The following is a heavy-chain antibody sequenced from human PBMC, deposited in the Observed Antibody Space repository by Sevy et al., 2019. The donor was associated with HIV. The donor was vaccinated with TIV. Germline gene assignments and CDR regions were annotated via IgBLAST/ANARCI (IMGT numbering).Heavy chain of an antibody. CDR3: VTDGGCSSTSCLLYFDY. CDR2: ISSSSSYI. Sequence: GGSLRLSCAASGFTLSTYSMNWVRQAPGKGLEWVSSISSSSSYIYYADSVKGRFTISRDNAKNSLYLQMNSLRAEDTAVYYCVTDGGCSSTSCLLYFDYWGQGTLVTVSS. D-gene: IGHD2-2*01. V-gene: IGHV3-21*01. CDR1: GFTLSTYS. J-gene: IGHJ4*02.